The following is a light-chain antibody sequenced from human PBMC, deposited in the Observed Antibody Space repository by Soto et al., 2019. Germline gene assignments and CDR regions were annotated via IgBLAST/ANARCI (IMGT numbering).Light chain of an antibody. CDR3: QQYWHWPRT. CDR1: ESVSRN. CDR2: GAS. Sequence: EIVVTQSPVTLSVSPGERVTLSCRASESVSRNLAWYQQKPGQTPRLLIYGASTRATGVPARFSGSGSGTDFILPITSLQSEDFAVYYCQQYWHWPRTFGQGTRVEI. J-gene: IGKJ1*01. V-gene: IGKV3-15*01.